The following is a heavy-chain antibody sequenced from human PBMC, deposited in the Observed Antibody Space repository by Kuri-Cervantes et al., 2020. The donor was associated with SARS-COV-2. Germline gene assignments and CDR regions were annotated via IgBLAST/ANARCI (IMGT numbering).Heavy chain of an antibody. Sequence: ASVKVSCKVSGYTLTELSMHWVRQAPGKGLEWMGGFDPEDGETIYAQKFQGRVTMTEDSSTDTAYMELSSLRSEDTAVYYCATAYRGYHYWYSDLWGRGTLVTVSS. J-gene: IGHJ2*01. V-gene: IGHV1-24*01. CDR2: FDPEDGET. D-gene: IGHD3-22*01. CDR3: ATAYRGYHYWYSDL. CDR1: GYTLTELS.